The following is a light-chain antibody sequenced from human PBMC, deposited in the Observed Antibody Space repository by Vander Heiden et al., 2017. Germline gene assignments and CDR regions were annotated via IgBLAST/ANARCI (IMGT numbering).Light chain of an antibody. Sequence: QSVLTPPPSVSGAPGQRVTISCTGSSSNTGADYDLHWYQQLPGTAPKLLIYGNTNRPSGVPDRFSGSKSGTSASLAITGLQAADEGFYYCQSYDSGLSRWVFGGGPRLTVL. J-gene: IGLJ3*02. V-gene: IGLV1-40*01. CDR2: GNT. CDR3: QSYDSGLSRWV. CDR1: SSNTGADYD.